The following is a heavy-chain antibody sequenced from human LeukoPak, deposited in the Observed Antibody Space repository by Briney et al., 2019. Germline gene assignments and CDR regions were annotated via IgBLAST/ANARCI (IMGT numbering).Heavy chain of an antibody. D-gene: IGHD3-22*01. CDR3: ARDGRYYYDSSGYYLTRHAFDI. CDR1: GFTFSNYA. V-gene: IGHV3-23*01. Sequence: PGGSLRLSCQASGFTFSNYAMSWVRQAPGKGLEWVSSVNNGAGETFFADSVKGRFTISRDNAKNTLYLQMNSLRAEDTAVYYCARDGRYYYDSSGYYLTRHAFDIWGQGTMVTVSS. J-gene: IGHJ3*02. CDR2: VNNGAGET.